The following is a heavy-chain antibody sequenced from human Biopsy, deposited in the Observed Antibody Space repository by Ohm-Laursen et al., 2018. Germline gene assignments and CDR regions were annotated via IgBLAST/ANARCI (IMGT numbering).Heavy chain of an antibody. V-gene: IGHV4-61*01. CDR1: GASVSSGSYD. Sequence: SETLSLTCTVSGASVSSGSYDWSWLRQPPGKGLEWIGNIYNDVSTKYNPSLRSRVTISADKSANQFSLKLRSVTAADTAVYYCARGYAGLYEAFDFWGQGTVVT. CDR2: IYNDVST. D-gene: IGHD5-18*01. J-gene: IGHJ3*01. CDR3: ARGYAGLYEAFDF.